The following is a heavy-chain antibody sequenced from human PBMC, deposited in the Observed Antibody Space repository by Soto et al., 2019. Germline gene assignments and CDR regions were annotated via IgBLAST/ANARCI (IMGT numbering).Heavy chain of an antibody. Sequence: EVQLLESGGGLVQPGGSPRLSCAASGFTFSSHVMSWVRQAPGKGLEWVSGISTGGGSTDYADSVKGRFTISRDNSKNTLHLQMKSLRAEDTAVYYCARSREIIASAGSFDYWGQGTLVTVSS. D-gene: IGHD6-25*01. CDR3: ARSREIIASAGSFDY. CDR1: GFTFSSHV. J-gene: IGHJ4*02. CDR2: ISTGGGST. V-gene: IGHV3-23*01.